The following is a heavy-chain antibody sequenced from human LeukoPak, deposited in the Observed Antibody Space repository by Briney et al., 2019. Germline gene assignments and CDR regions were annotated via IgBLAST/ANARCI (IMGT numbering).Heavy chain of an antibody. CDR1: GFTFDDYA. D-gene: IGHD1-26*01. CDR2: ISWNSGSI. J-gene: IGHJ6*02. CDR3: AKHMRATNTYSFFGLDV. V-gene: IGHV3-9*01. Sequence: GRSQRLSCAASGFTFDDYAMHWVRQAPGKGLEWVSGISWNSGSIGYADSVKGRFTISRDNAKNSLYLQLSSLRPEDTALYYCAKHMRATNTYSFFGLDVWGQGTTVTVSS.